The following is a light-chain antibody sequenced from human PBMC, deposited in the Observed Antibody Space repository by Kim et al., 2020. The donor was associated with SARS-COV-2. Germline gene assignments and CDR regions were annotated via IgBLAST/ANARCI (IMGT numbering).Light chain of an antibody. CDR2: LGS. CDR3: VQGVETPIT. CDR1: QSLLYSNGKNS. J-gene: IGKJ5*01. V-gene: IGKV2-28*01. Sequence: PASISCTSSQSLLYSNGKNSLVWLLQRPGQPPQVLIYLGSYRASGVPDRFSGTGSGTDFTLKISRVEAEDVGVYYCVQGVETPITFGQGTRLEIK.